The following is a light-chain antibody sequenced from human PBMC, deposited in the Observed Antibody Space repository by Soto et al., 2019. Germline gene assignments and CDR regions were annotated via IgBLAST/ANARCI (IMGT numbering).Light chain of an antibody. CDR3: CSYAGSSSSFV. CDR1: SSDVGSYNL. J-gene: IGLJ1*01. CDR2: EVS. V-gene: IGLV2-23*02. Sequence: QSALTQPASVSVSPGQSITISCTGTSSDVGSYNLVSWYQQHPGKAPKLMIYEVSKRPSGVSNRFSGSKSGNTASLTISGLQAEDEADYYCCSYAGSSSSFVFGTGTKLTVL.